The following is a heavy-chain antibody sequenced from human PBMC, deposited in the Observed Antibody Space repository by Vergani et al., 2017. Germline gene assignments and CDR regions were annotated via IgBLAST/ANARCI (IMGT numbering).Heavy chain of an antibody. D-gene: IGHD3-9*01. CDR3: ARAGIWLPNN. CDR1: GGSLCGSY. CDR2: INHSGSA. V-gene: IGHV4-34*02. Sequence: QVQLQQWGAGLVKPSETLSLTCVVHGGSLCGSYWSWIRQPPGKGLEWIGEINHSGSANYNPSLQSRVTISIDTSKNQFSLRLFSVTAADTAVYYCARAGIWLPNNWGQGTLVTVS. J-gene: IGHJ4*02.